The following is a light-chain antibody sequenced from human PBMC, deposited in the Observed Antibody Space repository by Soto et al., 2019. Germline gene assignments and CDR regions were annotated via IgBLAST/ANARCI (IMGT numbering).Light chain of an antibody. CDR2: EVT. Sequence: QSALTQPPSASGSPGQSVTISCTGTSSDVGNYNYVSWYQQHPGQAPKLMIYEVTKRPSGVPDRFSGSKSANTASLTVSGLQAEDEADYYCSSYAGNNNVIFGGGTQLTVL. J-gene: IGLJ2*01. CDR3: SSYAGNNNVI. V-gene: IGLV2-8*01. CDR1: SSDVGNYNY.